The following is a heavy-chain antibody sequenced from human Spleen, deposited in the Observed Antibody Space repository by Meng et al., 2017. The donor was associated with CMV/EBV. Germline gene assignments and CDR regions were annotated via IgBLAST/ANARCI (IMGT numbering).Heavy chain of an antibody. Sequence: LRLSCTVSGGSISSGDYYWSWIRQPPGKGLEWIGYIYYSGSTYYNPSLKSRVTISVDTSKNQFSLKLSSVTAADTAVYYCARHGGYYYYGMDVWGQGTTVTVSS. J-gene: IGHJ6*02. CDR2: IYYSGST. D-gene: IGHD3-16*01. V-gene: IGHV4-30-4*08. CDR1: GGSISSGDYY. CDR3: ARHGGYYYYGMDV.